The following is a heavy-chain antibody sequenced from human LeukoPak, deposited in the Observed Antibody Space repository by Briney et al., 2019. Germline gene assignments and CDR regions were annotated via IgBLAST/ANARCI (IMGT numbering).Heavy chain of an antibody. Sequence: SETLSLTCTVSGSSISSGSYYWIWIRQPAGKGLEWIGRIYTSGSTNYNPSLKSRVTIAVDTSKNQFSLKLSSVTAADTAVYYCARDICTNGVCYANWFDPWGQGTLVTVSS. CDR2: IYTSGST. CDR1: GSSISSGSYY. CDR3: ARDICTNGVCYANWFDP. J-gene: IGHJ5*02. V-gene: IGHV4-61*02. D-gene: IGHD2-8*01.